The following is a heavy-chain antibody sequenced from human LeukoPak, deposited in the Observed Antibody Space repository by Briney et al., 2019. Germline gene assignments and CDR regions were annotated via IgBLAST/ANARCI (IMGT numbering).Heavy chain of an antibody. V-gene: IGHV4-34*01. CDR2: INHSGRN. Sequence: PSETLSLTCAVYGGSFSGYYWSWIRRPPGKGLEWIGEINHSGRNNYNPSLKSRVTISVDTSKNQFSLKLSSVTAADTAVYYCARATGTKVPPGYWGQGTLVTVSS. D-gene: IGHD1-7*01. CDR1: GGSFSGYY. CDR3: ARATGTKVPPGY. J-gene: IGHJ4*02.